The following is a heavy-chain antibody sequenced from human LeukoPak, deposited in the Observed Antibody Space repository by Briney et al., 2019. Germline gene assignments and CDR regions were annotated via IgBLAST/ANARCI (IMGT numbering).Heavy chain of an antibody. Sequence: AASVKVSCKASGGTFSSYAISWVRQAPGQGLEWMGGIIPIFGTANYAQKFQGRVTITADKSTSTAYMELSGLRSEDTAVYYCASRAAYGSGSYYRTIDAFDIWGQGTMVTVSS. J-gene: IGHJ3*02. CDR1: GGTFSSYA. V-gene: IGHV1-69*06. CDR3: ASRAAYGSGSYYRTIDAFDI. CDR2: IIPIFGTA. D-gene: IGHD3-10*01.